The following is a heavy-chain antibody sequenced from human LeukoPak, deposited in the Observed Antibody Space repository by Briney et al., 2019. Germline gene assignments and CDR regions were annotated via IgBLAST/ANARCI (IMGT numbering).Heavy chain of an antibody. CDR2: INPNSGGT. CDR3: ARDGRPGIAADYNWFDP. CDR1: GYTFIGYY. Sequence: ASVKVSCKTSGYTFIGYYMHWVRQAPGQGLEWMGWINPNSGGTNYAQKFQGRVTMTRDTSISTAYMELSRLRSDDTAVYYCARDGRPGIAADYNWFDPWGQGTLVTVSS. J-gene: IGHJ5*02. D-gene: IGHD6-13*01. V-gene: IGHV1-2*02.